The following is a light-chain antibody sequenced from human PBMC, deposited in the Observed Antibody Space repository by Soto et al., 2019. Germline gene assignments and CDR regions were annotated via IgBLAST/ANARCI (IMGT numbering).Light chain of an antibody. J-gene: IGLJ2*01. CDR1: SNNY. CDR2: DVI. V-gene: IGLV2-14*03. CDR3: SSYANSRTT. Sequence: QSALTQPASVSGSPGQSITISCTGTSNNYVSWYQQHPGKAPKLMIYDVINRPSGVSDRFSGSKSGNTASLSISGLQAEDEADYYCSSYANSRTTFGGGTKLTVL.